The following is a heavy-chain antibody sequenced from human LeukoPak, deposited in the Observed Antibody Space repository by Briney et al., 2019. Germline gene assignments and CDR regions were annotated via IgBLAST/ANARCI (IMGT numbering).Heavy chain of an antibody. CDR3: ARSLYRGGDCYSPGAFDI. CDR2: INSDGSST. D-gene: IGHD2-21*02. Sequence: GGSLRLSCAASGFTFSSYWMHWVRQAPGKGLVWVSRINSDGSSTSYADSVKGRFTISRDNAKNTLYLQMNSLRAEDTAVYYCARSLYRGGDCYSPGAFDIWGQGTMVTVSS. J-gene: IGHJ3*02. CDR1: GFTFSSYW. V-gene: IGHV3-74*01.